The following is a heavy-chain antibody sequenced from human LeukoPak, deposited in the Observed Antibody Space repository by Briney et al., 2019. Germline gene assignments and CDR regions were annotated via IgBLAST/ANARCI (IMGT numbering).Heavy chain of an antibody. CDR3: AGPRTLTNDF. Sequence: GGSLRLSCAASGFTFSTYAMSWVRRAPGKGLEWVSAIRSNGGSQYYAESVKGRFTISRDNSKNTLYLQMNRLRAEDTAIYYCAGPRTLTNDFWGQGTLVTVSS. CDR2: IRSNGGSQ. CDR1: GFTFSTYA. V-gene: IGHV3-23*01. J-gene: IGHJ4*02.